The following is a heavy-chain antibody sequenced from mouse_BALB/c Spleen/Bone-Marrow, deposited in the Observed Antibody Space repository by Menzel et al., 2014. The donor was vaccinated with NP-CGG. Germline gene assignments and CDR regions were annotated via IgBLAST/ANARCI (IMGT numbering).Heavy chain of an antibody. CDR1: GFDFSRYW. J-gene: IGHJ3*01. D-gene: IGHD1-2*01. Sequence: EVKVIESGGGLVQPGGSLKLTCAASGFDFSRYWMCWVRQAPGKGLEWIGEINPDSSTINYTPSLKDKFIISRDNAKNTLYLQMSKVRSEDTALNYGAMLHFYGFFAYWGQGTLVTVSA. CDR2: INPDSSTI. CDR3: AMLHFYGFFAY. V-gene: IGHV4-1*02.